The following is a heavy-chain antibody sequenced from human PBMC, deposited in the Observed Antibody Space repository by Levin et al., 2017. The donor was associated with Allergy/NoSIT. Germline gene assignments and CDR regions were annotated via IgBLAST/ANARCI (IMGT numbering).Heavy chain of an antibody. D-gene: IGHD3-3*01. Sequence: ASVKVSCKASGYTFTSYAMHWVRQAPGQRLEWMGWINAGNGNTKYSQKFQGRVTITRDTSASTAYMELSSLRSEDTAVYYCARHDFWSGYYPFSWFDYWGQGTLVTVSS. J-gene: IGHJ4*02. CDR1: GYTFTSYA. CDR3: ARHDFWSGYYPFSWFDY. CDR2: INAGNGNT. V-gene: IGHV1-3*01.